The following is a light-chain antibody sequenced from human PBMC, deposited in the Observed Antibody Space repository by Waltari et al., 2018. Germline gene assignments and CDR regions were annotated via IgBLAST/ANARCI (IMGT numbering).Light chain of an antibody. J-gene: IGKJ2*01. V-gene: IGKV3-20*01. CDR3: QHYGSAPPYT. CDR2: AAS. Sequence: EIVLTQSPGTLSLSPGQTATLSCWASQSVSSSFLAWYQQRPGQAPRLLIYAASNRATGIPDRFRGSGSGTGFTLTITRLEPEDFAVYYCQHYGSAPPYTFGQGTKLEIK. CDR1: QSVSSSF.